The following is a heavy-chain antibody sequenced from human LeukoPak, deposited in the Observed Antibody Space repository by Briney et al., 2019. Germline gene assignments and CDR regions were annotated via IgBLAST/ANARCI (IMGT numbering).Heavy chain of an antibody. J-gene: IGHJ4*02. CDR1: GFTFSSYS. D-gene: IGHD1-14*01. Sequence: PGGSLRLSCAVSGFTFSSYSMNWVRQAPGKGLEWLSYISSSSSTIFYADSVKGRFTISRDNAKNSLYLQMNSLRDEDTAVYFCARDKGTYHNKYYFVYWGQGTLVTVSS. V-gene: IGHV3-48*02. CDR2: ISSSSSTI. CDR3: ARDKGTYHNKYYFVY.